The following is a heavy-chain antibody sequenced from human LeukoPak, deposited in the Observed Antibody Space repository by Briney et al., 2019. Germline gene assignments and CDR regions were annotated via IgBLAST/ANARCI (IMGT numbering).Heavy chain of an antibody. D-gene: IGHD1-1*01. CDR1: GFRFDDHA. CDR2: INWNAGTT. CDR3: ARDSGNNWDANYFDA. V-gene: IGHV3-20*04. Sequence: GGSLRLSCAASGFRFDDHAMSWVRQAPGKGLEWGAGINWNAGTTGYRGSVKGRFTISRDNAKNSLYLQMNSLRAEDTALYYCARDSGNNWDANYFDAWGQGTLATVSS. J-gene: IGHJ5*02.